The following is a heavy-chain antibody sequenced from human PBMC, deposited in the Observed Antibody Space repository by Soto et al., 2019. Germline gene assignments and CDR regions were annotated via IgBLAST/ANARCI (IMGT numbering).Heavy chain of an antibody. CDR3: ARVFVSGSGSYYDYYYCGMDV. Sequence: SETLSLTCTVSGGSISSGDYYWSWIRQPPGKGLEWIGYIYYSGSTYYNPSLKSRVTISVDTSKNQFSLKLSSVTAADTAVYYCARVFVSGSGSYYDYYYCGMDVWGQGTTVTVSS. CDR1: GGSISSGDYY. J-gene: IGHJ6*02. D-gene: IGHD3-10*01. CDR2: IYYSGST. V-gene: IGHV4-30-4*01.